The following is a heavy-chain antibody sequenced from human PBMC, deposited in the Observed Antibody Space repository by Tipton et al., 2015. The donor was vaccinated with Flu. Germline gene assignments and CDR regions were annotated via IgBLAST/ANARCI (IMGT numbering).Heavy chain of an antibody. CDR3: ARAGAGYNGAFDM. CDR1: GYTFTAHY. V-gene: IGHV1-2*02. CDR2: INANDNGP. Sequence: QLVQSGPELKKPGASVKVFCQGSGYTFTAHYMHWVRQAPGQGLEWMGWINANDNGPRYPQKFQGRVTMTRDTSISTVYMELSRLSSDDAAMYYCARAGAGYNGAFDMWGQGTMVAVAS. D-gene: IGHD5-24*01. J-gene: IGHJ3*02.